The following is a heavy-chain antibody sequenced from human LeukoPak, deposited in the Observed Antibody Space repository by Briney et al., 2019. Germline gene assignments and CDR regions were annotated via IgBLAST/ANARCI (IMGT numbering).Heavy chain of an antibody. J-gene: IGHJ5*02. D-gene: IGHD5-12*01. CDR1: GFTFSSYS. Sequence: GGTLRLSCAASGFTFSSYSMNWVRQAPGKGLEWVSSISSSSSYIYYADSVKGRFTISRDNAKNSLYLQMNSLRAEDTAVYYCAREHGGYSGYDHWGQGTLVTVSS. CDR3: AREHGGYSGYDH. CDR2: ISSSSSYI. V-gene: IGHV3-21*01.